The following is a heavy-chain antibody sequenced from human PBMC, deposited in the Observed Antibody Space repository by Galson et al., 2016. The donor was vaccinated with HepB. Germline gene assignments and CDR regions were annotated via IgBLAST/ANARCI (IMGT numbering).Heavy chain of an antibody. CDR2: IYSGGST. D-gene: IGHD1-7*01. V-gene: IGHV3-53*01. J-gene: IGHJ6*02. CDR3: GRGGTRGSPHGVDV. CDR1: GFTVTSNY. Sequence: SLRLSCAASGFTVTSNYMSWVRQAPGKGLEWVSLIYSGGSTYYADSVKGRFTISRDNSNNTLYLQMNSLRVEDTAVYYCGRGGTRGSPHGVDVWGQGTRVTVSS.